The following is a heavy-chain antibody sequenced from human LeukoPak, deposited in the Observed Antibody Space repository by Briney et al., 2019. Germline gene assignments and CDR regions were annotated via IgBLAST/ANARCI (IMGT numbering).Heavy chain of an antibody. CDR3: ARHRLFDTTGYYYDFDY. D-gene: IGHD3-22*01. Sequence: PSETLSLTCAVSGYPISNGYYWGWIRQPPGKGLKWIGSIYYSGNTYDNPSLKSRVTISLDTSKNQFSLRLSSVTASDTAVYYCARHRLFDTTGYYYDFDYWGQGTLVTVSS. CDR1: GYPISNGYY. CDR2: IYYSGNT. V-gene: IGHV4-38-2*01. J-gene: IGHJ4*02.